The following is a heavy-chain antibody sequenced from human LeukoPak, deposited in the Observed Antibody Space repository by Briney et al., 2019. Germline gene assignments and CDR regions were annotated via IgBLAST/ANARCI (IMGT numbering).Heavy chain of an antibody. J-gene: IGHJ4*02. CDR1: GFTFSSFA. Sequence: GGSLRLSCVASGFTFSSFAMSWVRQAPGKGLEWVSGISGSGGNTYYTDSVKGRFTISRDNSKNTLYLQMNSLRAEDTAVYYCTYFTFGGVNLLDYWGQGTLVTVSS. CDR3: TYFTFGGVNLLDY. D-gene: IGHD3-16*01. V-gene: IGHV3-23*01. CDR2: ISGSGGNT.